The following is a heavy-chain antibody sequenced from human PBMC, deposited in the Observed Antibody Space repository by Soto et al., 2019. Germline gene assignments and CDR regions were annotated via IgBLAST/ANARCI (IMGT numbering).Heavy chain of an antibody. CDR2: ISAYNGNT. V-gene: IGHV1-18*01. CDR3: ARHRYNWKKDGYYGMDV. CDR1: GYTFTSYG. D-gene: IGHD1-20*01. Sequence: QVQLVQSGAEVKKPGASVKVSYKASGYTFTSYGISWVRQAPGQGLEWMGWISAYNGNTNYAQKLQGRVTMTTDTSTSTAYMELRSLRSDDTAVYYCARHRYNWKKDGYYGMDVWGQGTTVTVSS. J-gene: IGHJ6*02.